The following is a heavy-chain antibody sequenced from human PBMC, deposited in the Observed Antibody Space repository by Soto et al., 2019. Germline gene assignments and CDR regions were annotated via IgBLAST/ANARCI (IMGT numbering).Heavy chain of an antibody. Sequence: WGSLRISFAASGYTFSSYAMSWVRQAPGKGLEWVSAISGSGGSTYYADSVKGRFTISRDNSKNTLYLQMNSLRAEDTAVYYCAKNFAGYSNYFDYWGQGTLVTVSS. J-gene: IGHJ4*02. CDR1: GYTFSSYA. CDR2: ISGSGGST. CDR3: AKNFAGYSNYFDY. D-gene: IGHD4-4*01. V-gene: IGHV3-23*01.